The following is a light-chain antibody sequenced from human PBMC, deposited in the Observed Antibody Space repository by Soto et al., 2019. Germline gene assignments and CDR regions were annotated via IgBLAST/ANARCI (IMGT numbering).Light chain of an antibody. Sequence: DIVMTQSPDSLAVSLGERATMHCKSSQTVFYGINKKNYLAWYQRKPGQPPKLLIYWASTRESGVPDRFSGSGSGTDFTLTINSLQAEDVAVYYCQQSYSPPLTFGGGTKVEIK. V-gene: IGKV4-1*01. CDR2: WAS. CDR3: QQSYSPPLT. CDR1: QTVFYGINKKNY. J-gene: IGKJ4*01.